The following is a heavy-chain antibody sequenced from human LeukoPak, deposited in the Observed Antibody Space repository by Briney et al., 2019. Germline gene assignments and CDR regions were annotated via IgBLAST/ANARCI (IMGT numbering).Heavy chain of an antibody. Sequence: GSLRLSCAASGITFSSYQMTWVRQAPGQGLEWVAIISYGGNNQYYAESVKGRFTISRDNTKNTVYLQMNSLRPEDTAVYYCARAPDSSGYYYYFDYWGQGALVTVSS. CDR3: ARAPDSSGYYYYFDY. D-gene: IGHD3-22*01. CDR1: GITFSSYQ. CDR2: ISYGGNNQ. V-gene: IGHV3-30*03. J-gene: IGHJ4*02.